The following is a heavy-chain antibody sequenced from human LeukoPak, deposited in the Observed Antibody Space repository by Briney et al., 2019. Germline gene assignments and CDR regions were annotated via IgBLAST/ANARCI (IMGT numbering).Heavy chain of an antibody. D-gene: IGHD3-22*01. CDR1: GYTFTGYY. J-gene: IGHJ3*02. V-gene: IGHV1-2*02. Sequence: GASVKVSCKASGYTFTGYYMHWVRQAPGQGLEWMGWINPNSGGTNYAQKFQGRVTMTRDTSISTAYMELSRLRSDDTAVHYCARGTESYYYDSSGYYPGNHAFDIWGQGTMVTVSS. CDR2: INPNSGGT. CDR3: ARGTESYYYDSSGYYPGNHAFDI.